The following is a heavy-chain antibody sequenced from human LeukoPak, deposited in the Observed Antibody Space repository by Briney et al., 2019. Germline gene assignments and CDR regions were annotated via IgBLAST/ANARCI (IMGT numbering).Heavy chain of an antibody. CDR2: IYYSGST. V-gene: IGHV4-39*01. CDR1: GGSISSGSYY. CDR3: ARHHEPRSIRAFDI. Sequence: SETLSLTCTVSGGSISSGSYYWSWIRQPPGKGLEWIGSIYYSGSTYYNPSLKSRVTISVDTSKNQFSLKLSSVTAADTAVYYCARHHEPRSIRAFDIWGQGTMVTVSS. J-gene: IGHJ3*02.